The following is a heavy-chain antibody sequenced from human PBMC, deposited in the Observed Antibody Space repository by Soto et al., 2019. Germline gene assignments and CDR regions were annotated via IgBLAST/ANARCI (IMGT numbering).Heavy chain of an antibody. V-gene: IGHV1-69*04. CDR1: GGTFSSYT. CDR3: ARDPPDNPLDPLGYCSGGSCYGLLEDY. J-gene: IGHJ4*02. Sequence: ASVKVSCKASGGTFSSYTISWVRQAPGQGLEWMGRIIPILGIANYAQKFQGRVTITADKSTSTAYMELSSLRSEDTAVYYCARDPPDNPLDPLGYCSGGSCYGLLEDYWGQGTLVTVSS. D-gene: IGHD2-15*01. CDR2: IIPILGIA.